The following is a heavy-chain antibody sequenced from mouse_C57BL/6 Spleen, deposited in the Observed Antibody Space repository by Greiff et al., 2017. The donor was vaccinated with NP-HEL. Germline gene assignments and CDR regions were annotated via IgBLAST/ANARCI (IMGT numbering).Heavy chain of an antibody. CDR1: GYTFTSYW. J-gene: IGHJ1*03. D-gene: IGHD1-1*01. Sequence: EVQLQQSGTVLARPGASVKMSCKTSGYTFTSYWMHWVKQRPGRGLEWIGAIYPGNSDTSYNQKFKGKAKLTAVTSASTAYMELSSLTNEDSAVYYCTRFRDYGSSYWYFDVWGTGTTVTVSS. CDR3: TRFRDYGSSYWYFDV. CDR2: IYPGNSDT. V-gene: IGHV1-5*01.